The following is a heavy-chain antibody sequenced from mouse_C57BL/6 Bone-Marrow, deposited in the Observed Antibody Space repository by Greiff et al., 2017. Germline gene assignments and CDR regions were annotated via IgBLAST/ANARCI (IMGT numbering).Heavy chain of an antibody. Sequence: QVQLKQPGAELVKPGASVKLSCKASGYTFTSYWMQWVKQRPGQGLEWIGEIDPSDSYTNYNQKFKGKATLTVDTSSSTAYMQLSSLTSEDSAVYYCASNPYFDYWGQGTTLTVSS. CDR2: IDPSDSYT. CDR3: ASNPYFDY. J-gene: IGHJ2*01. CDR1: GYTFTSYW. V-gene: IGHV1-50*01.